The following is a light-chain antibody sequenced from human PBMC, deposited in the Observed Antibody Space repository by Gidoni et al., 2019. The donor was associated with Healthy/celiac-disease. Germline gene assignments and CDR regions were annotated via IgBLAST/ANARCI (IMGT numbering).Light chain of an antibody. CDR3: QQSYSTPPIP. Sequence: DIQMTQSPSSLSASVGDRVTITCRASQSISSYLNWYQQKPGKAPKLLIYAASSLQSGVPSMFSGSRSRTDFTLTISSLPPEDFATYYCQQSYSTPPIPFXQXTRLXIK. CDR2: AAS. V-gene: IGKV1-39*01. J-gene: IGKJ5*01. CDR1: QSISSY.